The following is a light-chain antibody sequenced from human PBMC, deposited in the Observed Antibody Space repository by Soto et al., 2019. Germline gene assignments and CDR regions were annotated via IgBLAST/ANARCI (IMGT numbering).Light chain of an antibody. CDR1: QSISNK. CDR3: QQYNIWSSIT. J-gene: IGKJ5*01. Sequence: DIEMTQSPATLSVSLGERATLSCRASQSISNKVGWYQQKPGQAPRRLIYGASTRDTGVPPRFSGSGSGTEFTLTTISLQYEDFLVYYCQQYNIWSSITFGQGTRLEIK. V-gene: IGKV3-15*01. CDR2: GAS.